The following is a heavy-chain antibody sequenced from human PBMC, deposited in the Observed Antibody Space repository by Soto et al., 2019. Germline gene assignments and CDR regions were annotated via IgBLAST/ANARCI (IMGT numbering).Heavy chain of an antibody. CDR1: GGTFSSYA. J-gene: IGHJ6*02. D-gene: IGHD3-3*01. V-gene: IGHV1-69*13. Sequence: SVKVSCKASGGTFSSYAISWVRQAPGQGLEWMGGIIPIFGTANYAQKFQGRVTITADESTSIAYMELSSLRSEDTAVYYCASGTTGYDFWSGYLPADYYYYGMDVWGQGTTVTVSS. CDR2: IIPIFGTA. CDR3: ASGTTGYDFWSGYLPADYYYYGMDV.